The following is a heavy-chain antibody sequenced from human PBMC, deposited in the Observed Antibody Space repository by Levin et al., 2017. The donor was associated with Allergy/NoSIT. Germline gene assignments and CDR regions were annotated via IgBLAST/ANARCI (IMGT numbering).Heavy chain of an antibody. V-gene: IGHV3-53*01. CDR2: IYSGGTT. CDR3: ARVTLPGLIYAGGYFDL. CDR1: GFSISSTF. D-gene: IGHD3-16*01. J-gene: IGHJ2*01. Sequence: HSGGSLRLSCEASGFSISSTFITWVRQAPGKGLDWVSVIYSGGTTHYADSIRGRFTISRDNSNNRVHLQMSDVRDEDTAVYYCARVTLPGLIYAGGYFDLWGRGTLVTVSS.